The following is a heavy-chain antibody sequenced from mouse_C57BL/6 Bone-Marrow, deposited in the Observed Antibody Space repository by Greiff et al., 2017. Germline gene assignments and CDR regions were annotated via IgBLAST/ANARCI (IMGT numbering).Heavy chain of an antibody. D-gene: IGHD1-1*01. CDR3: ARWGFFAVERAFDH. V-gene: IGHV1-52*01. J-gene: IGHJ2*01. CDR1: GYTFTSYW. Sequence: VQLQQPGAELVRPGSSVKLSCKASGYTFTSYWMHWVKQRPIQGLEWIGNIDPSDSETHYNQKFKDKATLTVDKSSSTAYMQLSSLTSEDSAVYYCARWGFFAVERAFDHWGQGTTLTVSS. CDR2: IDPSDSET.